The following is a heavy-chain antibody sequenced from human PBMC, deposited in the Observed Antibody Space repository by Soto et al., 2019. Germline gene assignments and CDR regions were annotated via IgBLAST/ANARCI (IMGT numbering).Heavy chain of an antibody. CDR1: GFTFSAYV. V-gene: IGHV3-23*01. J-gene: IGHJ4*02. D-gene: IGHD6-13*01. Sequence: GSLALSCAASGFTFSAYVMSGVRQAPGKGLEWVSSITSSGGGTYYADSVKGRFTVSRDNSKNTVYLQMNSLRDEDTAVYYCAKLTAAWGQGTLVTVSS. CDR3: AKLTAA. CDR2: ITSSGGGT.